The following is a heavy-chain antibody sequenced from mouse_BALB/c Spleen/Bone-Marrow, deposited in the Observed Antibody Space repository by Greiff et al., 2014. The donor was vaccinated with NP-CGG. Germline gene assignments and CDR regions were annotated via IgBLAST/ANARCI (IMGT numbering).Heavy chain of an antibody. J-gene: IGHJ4*01. V-gene: IGHV1-54*01. Sequence: VQLQQSGAELVRPGTSVKVSCKGSGYAFTNYLIEWVKQRPGLGLEWIGVINSGSGGTKYNEKFKGKATLTADKSSSTAYMQLSSLTSDDSAVYFCARAITDAMDYWGQGTSVTVSS. CDR3: ARAITDAMDY. D-gene: IGHD2-4*01. CDR1: GYAFTNYL. CDR2: INSGSGGT.